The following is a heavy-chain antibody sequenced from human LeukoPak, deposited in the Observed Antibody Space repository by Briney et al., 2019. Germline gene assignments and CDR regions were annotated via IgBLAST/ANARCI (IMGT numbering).Heavy chain of an antibody. D-gene: IGHD1-14*01. V-gene: IGHV1-69*05. Sequence: GASVKVSCKASGYTFTSYCISWVRQAPGQGPEWMGGIIPIFGTANYAQKFQGRVTITTDESTSTAYMELSSLRSADTAVYYCARGPTRALPHFDYWGQGALVTVSS. CDR2: IIPIFGTA. J-gene: IGHJ4*02. CDR3: ARGPTRALPHFDY. CDR1: GYTFTSYC.